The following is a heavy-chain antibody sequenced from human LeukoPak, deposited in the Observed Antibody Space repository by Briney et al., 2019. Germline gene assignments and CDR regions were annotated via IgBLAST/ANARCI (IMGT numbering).Heavy chain of an antibody. J-gene: IGHJ6*02. CDR3: ARDGIVGATTGRAYHYYYYGMDV. CDR2: IIPIFGTA. V-gene: IGHV1-69*13. D-gene: IGHD1-26*01. CDR1: GGTFSSYA. Sequence: SVKVSCKASGGTFSSYAISWVRQAPGRGLEWMGGIIPIFGTANYAQKFQGRVTITADESTSTAYMELSSLRSEDTAVYYCARDGIVGATTGRAYHYYYYGMDVWGQGTTVTVSS.